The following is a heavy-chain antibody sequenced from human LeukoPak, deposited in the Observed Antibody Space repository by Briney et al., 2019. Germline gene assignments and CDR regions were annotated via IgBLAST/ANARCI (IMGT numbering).Heavy chain of an antibody. CDR2: ISPYNGII. J-gene: IGHJ5*02. CDR1: GYTFTNYG. V-gene: IGHV1-18*01. D-gene: IGHD3-10*01. CDR3: ARGGVGMVRGVLVPPINWFDP. Sequence: GASVKVSCKASGYTFTNYGISWVRQAPGQGLEWVGWISPYNGIINYAQRFQGRVTMTTDTSTSTAYMELRSLRSDDTAVYYCARGGVGMVRGVLVPPINWFDPWGQGTLVTVSS.